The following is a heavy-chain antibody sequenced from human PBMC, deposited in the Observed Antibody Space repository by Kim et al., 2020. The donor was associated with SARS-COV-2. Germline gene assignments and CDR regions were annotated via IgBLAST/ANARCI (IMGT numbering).Heavy chain of an antibody. CDR2: ISYDGSNK. J-gene: IGHJ4*02. CDR1: GFTFSSYA. D-gene: IGHD6-19*01. CDR3: ASQYSSGWSLGY. Sequence: GGSLRLSCAASGFTFSSYAMHWVRQAPGKGLEWVAVISYDGSNKYYADSVKGRFTISRDNSKNTLYLQMNSLRAEDTAVYYCASQYSSGWSLGYWGQGTLVTVSS. V-gene: IGHV3-30-3*01.